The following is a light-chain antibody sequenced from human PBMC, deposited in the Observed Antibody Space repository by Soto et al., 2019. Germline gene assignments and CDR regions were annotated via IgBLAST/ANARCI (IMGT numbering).Light chain of an antibody. CDR3: QVWDISSVHPVV. V-gene: IGLV3-21*04. CDR2: YNS. J-gene: IGLJ2*01. CDR1: NVGSNS. Sequence: SYELTQPPSVSVAPGKTARITCGGDNVGSNSVHWYQQKPRQAPLLVIYYNSDRPSGIPERFSGSNSGNTATLTISRVEAGDEADYYCQVWDISSVHPVVFGGGTKLTVL.